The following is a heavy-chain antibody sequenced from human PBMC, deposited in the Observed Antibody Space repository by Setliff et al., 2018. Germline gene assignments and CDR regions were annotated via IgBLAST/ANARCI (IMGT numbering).Heavy chain of an antibody. CDR2: IFLTGST. V-gene: IGHV4-61*09. J-gene: IGHJ6*03. CDR3: ARMSGFLYMDV. CDR1: DDSISSRHYY. Sequence: SETLSLTCTVSDDSISSRHYYWSWIRQPVGKGLEWIGHIFLTGSTDYDPSFRSRATISLDMSKNEFYLRMASVTSADTAVYYCARMSGFLYMDVWGKGTPVTVSS. D-gene: IGHD3-3*01.